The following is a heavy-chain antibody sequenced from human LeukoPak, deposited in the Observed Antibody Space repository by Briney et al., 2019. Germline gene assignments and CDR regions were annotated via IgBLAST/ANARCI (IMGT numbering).Heavy chain of an antibody. V-gene: IGHV3-48*01. D-gene: IGHD6-13*01. CDR2: ISGSSSTI. CDR3: ATSIVAVGIGHFDY. J-gene: IGHJ4*02. Sequence: GGSLRLSCAASGFTFSTYTMSWVRQAPGKGLEWVSYISGSSSTIYYADSVKGRFTISRDNAKKSLYLQINSLRAEDTALYYRATSIVAVGIGHFDYWGQGTLVTVSS. CDR1: GFTFSTYT.